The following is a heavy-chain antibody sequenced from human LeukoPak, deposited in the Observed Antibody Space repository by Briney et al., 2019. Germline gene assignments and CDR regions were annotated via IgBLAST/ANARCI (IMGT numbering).Heavy chain of an antibody. Sequence: SETLSLTCTVSSGSISSYYWSWIRQPPGKGLEWIGHIYYSGNTNYNPSLKSRVTISVDTSKNQFSLELSSVTAADTAVYYCARQGYSSGSYYFDYWGQGTLVTVSS. D-gene: IGHD6-19*01. CDR1: SGSISSYY. V-gene: IGHV4-59*01. J-gene: IGHJ4*02. CDR2: IYYSGNT. CDR3: ARQGYSSGSYYFDY.